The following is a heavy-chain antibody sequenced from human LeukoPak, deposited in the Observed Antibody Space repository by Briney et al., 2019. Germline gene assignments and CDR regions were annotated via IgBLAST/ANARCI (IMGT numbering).Heavy chain of an antibody. Sequence: GGSLRLSCAASGFTFSDYYISWIRQAPGKGLEWVSYISTSGSSIYYADSVKGRFTISRDNAKSSLFLQMNSLRAEDTAVYYCARDGGATMVRGVATYDSWGQGTLVTVSS. CDR1: GFTFSDYY. CDR3: ARDGGATMVRGVATYDS. CDR2: ISTSGSSI. D-gene: IGHD3-10*01. J-gene: IGHJ4*02. V-gene: IGHV3-11*04.